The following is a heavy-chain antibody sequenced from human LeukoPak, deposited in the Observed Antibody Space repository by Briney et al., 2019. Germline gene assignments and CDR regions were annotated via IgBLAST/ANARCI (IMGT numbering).Heavy chain of an antibody. V-gene: IGHV3-23*01. CDR3: AKVSVVVVPAAMYYFDY. CDR2: ISGSGGST. Sequence: GGSLRLSCAASGFTFSSYAMSWVRQAPGKGLEWVSAISGSGGSTYYADSVKGRFTISRDNSKNTLYLQMNSLRAEDTAVYYCAKVSVVVVPAAMYYFDYWGQGTLVTVSS. D-gene: IGHD2-2*01. J-gene: IGHJ4*02. CDR1: GFTFSSYA.